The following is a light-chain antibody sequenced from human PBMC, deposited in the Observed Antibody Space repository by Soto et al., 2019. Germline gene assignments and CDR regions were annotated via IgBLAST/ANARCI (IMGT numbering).Light chain of an antibody. CDR1: QGIRND. V-gene: IGKV1-6*01. CDR2: AAS. Sequence: AIQMTQSPSSLSASVGDRVTITCRASQGIRNDLGWYQQKPGKAPKLLIYAASSLQSGVPSRFSGSGSGTDFTLTISSLQPEYFATYYCLQDYNQLTFGGGTKVEIK. CDR3: LQDYNQLT. J-gene: IGKJ4*01.